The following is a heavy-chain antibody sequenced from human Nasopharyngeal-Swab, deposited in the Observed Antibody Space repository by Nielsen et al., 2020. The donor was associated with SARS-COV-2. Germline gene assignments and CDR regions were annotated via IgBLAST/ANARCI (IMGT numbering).Heavy chain of an antibody. D-gene: IGHD3-10*01. J-gene: IGHJ3*02. CDR2: ISGSGGST. V-gene: IGHV3-23*01. CDR3: AIWDAFDI. Sequence: VRQAPGKGLEWVSAISGSGGSTYYADFVKGRFTISRDNSKNTLYLQMNSLRAEDTAVYYCAIWDAFDIWGQGTMVTVSS.